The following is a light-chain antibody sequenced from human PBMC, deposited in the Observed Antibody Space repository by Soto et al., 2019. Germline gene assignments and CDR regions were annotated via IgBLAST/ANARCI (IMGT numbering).Light chain of an antibody. V-gene: IGLV2-8*01. CDR3: SSFGGRNLVV. CDR1: SSDVGGYNF. Sequence: QSVLTQPPSASGSPGQSVTISCTGTSSDVGGYNFVSWYQQHPGKAPKLMIYEVSERPSGVPDRFSGSKSGNTASLTVSGARGGDGGDYSSSSFGGRNLVVFGGGTKLT. J-gene: IGLJ2*01. CDR2: EVS.